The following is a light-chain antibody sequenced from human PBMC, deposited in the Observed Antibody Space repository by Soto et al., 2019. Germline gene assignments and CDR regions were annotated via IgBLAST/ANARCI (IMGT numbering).Light chain of an antibody. CDR1: QSVSSN. CDR2: GAS. J-gene: IGKJ5*01. Sequence: EIVLTQSPATLSLSPGERATFSCRASQSVSSNLAWYQQKPGQAPRLLIYGASTRATGIPARFSGSGSGTEFTLTISSLQSEDFAVYYCQQYNNWPRTFGQGTRLEI. V-gene: IGKV3-15*01. CDR3: QQYNNWPRT.